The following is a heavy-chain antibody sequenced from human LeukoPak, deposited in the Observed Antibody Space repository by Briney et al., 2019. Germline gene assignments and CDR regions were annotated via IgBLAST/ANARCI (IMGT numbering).Heavy chain of an antibody. Sequence: SETLSLTCVVYGGSLSGYSWSWIRQPPGKGLEWIGYIYYSGSTNYNPSLKSRVTISVDTSKNQFSLKLSSVTAADTAVYYCARYYDSSGYYPYYFDYWGQGTLVTVSS. CDR3: ARYYDSSGYYPYYFDY. CDR2: IYYSGST. CDR1: GGSLSGYS. J-gene: IGHJ4*02. D-gene: IGHD3-22*01. V-gene: IGHV4-59*01.